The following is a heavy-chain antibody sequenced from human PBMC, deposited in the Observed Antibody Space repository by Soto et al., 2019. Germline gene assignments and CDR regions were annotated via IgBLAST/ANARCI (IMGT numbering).Heavy chain of an antibody. D-gene: IGHD2-21*01. V-gene: IGHV4-31*03. Sequence: SETLSLSCSVSGAALNSGNYHWSWIRQVPGKGLEWIGHIYVTGAVDYNPSLRDRITISQDTSERQFSLNLRLVTAADTAIYYCARLRIATNNYKWFDPWGQGTLVTVST. J-gene: IGHJ5*02. CDR1: GAALNSGNYH. CDR3: ARLRIATNNYKWFDP. CDR2: IYVTGAV.